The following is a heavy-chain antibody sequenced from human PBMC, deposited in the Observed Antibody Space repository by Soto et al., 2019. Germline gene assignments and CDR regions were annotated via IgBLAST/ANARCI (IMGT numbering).Heavy chain of an antibody. Sequence: ASVKVSCKASGYTFTNYGISWVRQAPGQGLEWMGWISAYNGNTNYAQKLQGRVTMTTDTSTSTAYMGLRSLRSDDTAVYYCARLIDSSGYYYDWGQGTLVTVSS. CDR3: ARLIDSSGYYYD. V-gene: IGHV1-18*01. CDR1: GYTFTNYG. J-gene: IGHJ4*02. CDR2: ISAYNGNT. D-gene: IGHD3-22*01.